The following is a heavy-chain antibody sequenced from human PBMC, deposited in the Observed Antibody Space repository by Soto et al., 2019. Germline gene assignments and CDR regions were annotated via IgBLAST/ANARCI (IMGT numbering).Heavy chain of an antibody. CDR3: ARVVRWYFDL. CDR1: GFTVSSNY. CDR2: IYSGGST. Sequence: EVQLVESGGGLVQPGGSLRLSCAASGFTVSSNYMSWVRQAPGKGLEWVSVIYSGGSTYYADSVKGRFTISRHNSKNTLYLQMNSLGAEDTAVYYCARVVRWYFDLWGRGTLVTVSS. V-gene: IGHV3-53*04. J-gene: IGHJ2*01. D-gene: IGHD2-8*01.